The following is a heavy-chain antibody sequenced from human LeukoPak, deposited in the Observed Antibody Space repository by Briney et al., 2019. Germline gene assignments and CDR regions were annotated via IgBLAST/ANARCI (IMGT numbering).Heavy chain of an antibody. CDR1: GGSISSSSYY. J-gene: IGHJ4*02. D-gene: IGHD3-3*01. CDR2: IYYSGST. CDR3: ARVALPGVYYFDY. Sequence: SQTLSLTCTVSGGSISSSSYYWGWIRQPPGKGLEWIERIYYSGSTYYNPSLKSRVTISIDTSKNQFSLKLSSLTAADTAVYYCARVALPGVYYFDYWGQGTLVTASS. V-gene: IGHV4-39*07.